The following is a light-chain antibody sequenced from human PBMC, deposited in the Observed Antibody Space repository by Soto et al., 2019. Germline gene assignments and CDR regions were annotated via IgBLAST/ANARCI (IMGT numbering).Light chain of an antibody. CDR1: QSVSSSY. Sequence: SGSQGERATLSCRASQSVSSSYLAWYQQKPGQAPRLLIYGASTRATGIPARFSGSGSGTEFTLTISSLQSEDFAVYYCQQYNNWPLTFGGGTKVDI. V-gene: IGKV3-15*01. CDR3: QQYNNWPLT. CDR2: GAS. J-gene: IGKJ4*01.